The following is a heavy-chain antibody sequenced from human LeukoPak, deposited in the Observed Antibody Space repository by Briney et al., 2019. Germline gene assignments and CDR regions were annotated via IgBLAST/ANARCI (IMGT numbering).Heavy chain of an antibody. CDR1: GYTFVDYY. D-gene: IGHD5-12*01. V-gene: IGHV1-2*02. CDR3: ARDHRRGSTGYDMPAD. CDR2: LNPRSGAT. J-gene: IGHJ4*02. Sequence: GASVKVFCKASGYTFVDYYLYWVRQASGQGLEWMGWLNPRSGATNYAQKFQGRVTMTRDTSINTAYMELSRLRSDDTAVYYCARDHRRGSTGYDMPADWGQGTLVTVSS.